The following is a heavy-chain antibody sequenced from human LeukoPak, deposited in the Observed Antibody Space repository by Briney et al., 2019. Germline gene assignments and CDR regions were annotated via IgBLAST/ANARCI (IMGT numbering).Heavy chain of an antibody. D-gene: IGHD1-26*01. Sequence: GGSLRLSCAASGFTFIDNWMSWVRQAPGKGLEWVANIEVDGSEKNYLDSVKGRFTISSHNAKNSLYLQMNSLRVEDTAVYYCVTGGSYFGYWGQGTLVTVSS. V-gene: IGHV3-7*01. CDR1: GFTFIDNW. J-gene: IGHJ4*02. CDR3: VTGGSYFGY. CDR2: IEVDGSEK.